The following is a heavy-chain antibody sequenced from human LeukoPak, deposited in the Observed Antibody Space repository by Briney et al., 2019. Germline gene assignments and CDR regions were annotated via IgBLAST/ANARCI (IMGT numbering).Heavy chain of an antibody. D-gene: IGHD6-13*01. J-gene: IGHJ4*02. CDR1: GGSISSYY. CDR2: IYTSGST. V-gene: IGHV4-4*07. Sequence: SETLSLTCSVSGGSISSYYWSWIRQPAGKGLEWIGRIYTSGSTNYNPSLKSQVTMSVDTSKNQFSLKLSSVTAADTAVYYCAGGDSAAGTDYWGQGTLVTVSS. CDR3: AGGDSAAGTDY.